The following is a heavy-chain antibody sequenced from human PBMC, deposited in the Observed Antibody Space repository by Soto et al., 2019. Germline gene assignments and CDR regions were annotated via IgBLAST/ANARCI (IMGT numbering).Heavy chain of an antibody. V-gene: IGHV4-31*03. CDR3: ARDVVGTAKIDY. Sequence: SETLSLTCTVSGGSIRSGGYHWNWIRQHPGKGLEWIGHIYYSGSTYYNPSLKSRVTISLDTSKNQFSLNLSSVTAADTAVYYCARDVVGTAKIDYWGQGTLVTVSS. J-gene: IGHJ4*02. CDR1: GGSIRSGGYH. CDR2: IYYSGST. D-gene: IGHD2-21*01.